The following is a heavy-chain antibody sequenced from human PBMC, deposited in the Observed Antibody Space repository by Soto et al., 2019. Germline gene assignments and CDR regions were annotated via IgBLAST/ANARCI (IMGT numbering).Heavy chain of an antibody. V-gene: IGHV1-69*01. CDR2: IIPISGTA. D-gene: IGHD2-2*01. CDR3: AISQGSSTSIEIYYYYYSGMDV. J-gene: IGHJ6*02. Sequence: QVQLVQSGAEVQNPGSSVKVSCKASGGTFSSYAISWVRQAPGQVPAWRGGIIPISGTANDALKFHGRVTITADEPTSTVYVERSCLRSEDTAVYYWAISQGSSTSIEIYYYYYSGMDVWGQGTTVTVSS. CDR1: GGTFSSYA.